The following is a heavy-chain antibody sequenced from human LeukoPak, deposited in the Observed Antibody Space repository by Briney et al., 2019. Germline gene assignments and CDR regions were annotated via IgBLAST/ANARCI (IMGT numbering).Heavy chain of an antibody. D-gene: IGHD1-26*01. V-gene: IGHV4-34*01. CDR3: ARTDSGSYRQPFDY. CDR1: GGSFSGYY. Sequence: PSETLSLTCAVYGGSFSGYYWSWIRQPPGKGLEWIGSIYHSGSTYYNPSLKSRVTISVDTSKNQFSLKLSSVTAAHTAVYYCARTDSGSYRQPFDYWGQGTLVTVSS. CDR2: IYHSGST. J-gene: IGHJ4*02.